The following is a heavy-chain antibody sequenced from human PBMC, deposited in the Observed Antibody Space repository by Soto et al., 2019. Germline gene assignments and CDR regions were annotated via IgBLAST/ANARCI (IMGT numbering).Heavy chain of an antibody. D-gene: IGHD2-15*01. CDR3: VRRRSTTFGGGDAFEI. V-gene: IGHV3-74*01. Sequence: EVQLVESGGGLVQPGGSLRLSCAASGFTFSDYWMHWVRQLPGKGLEWVSRINSDGTSTRYADSVRGRFTISRDDAKSTMSLQMNSLRAEDTAIYYCVRRRSTTFGGGDAFEIWGQGTMVTVSS. CDR2: INSDGTST. CDR1: GFTFSDYW. J-gene: IGHJ3*02.